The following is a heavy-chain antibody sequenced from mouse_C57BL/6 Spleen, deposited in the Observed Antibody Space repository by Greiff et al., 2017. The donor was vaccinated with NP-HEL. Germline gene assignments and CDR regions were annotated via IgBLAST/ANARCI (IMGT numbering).Heavy chain of an antibody. Sequence: QVQLQQPGAELVKPGASVKLSCKASGYTFTSYWMQWVKQRPGQGLEWIGEIDPSDSYTNYNQKFKGKATLTVDTSSSTAYMQLSSLTSEDSAVYYCASYYGNYYYWGKGTTLTVSS. D-gene: IGHD2-1*01. J-gene: IGHJ2*01. CDR1: GYTFTSYW. V-gene: IGHV1-50*01. CDR3: ASYYGNYYY. CDR2: IDPSDSYT.